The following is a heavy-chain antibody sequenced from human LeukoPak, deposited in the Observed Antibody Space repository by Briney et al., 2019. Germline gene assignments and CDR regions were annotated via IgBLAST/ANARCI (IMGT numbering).Heavy chain of an antibody. CDR3: ATDTLRVFRGFLGQGYGMDV. D-gene: IGHD3-10*02. CDR2: FDPEDGET. Sequence: ASVKVSCKVSGYTLTELSMHWVRQAPGKGLEWMGGFDPEDGETIYAQKFQGRVTMTEDTSTDTAYMELSSLRSEDTAVYYCATDTLRVFRGFLGQGYGMDVWGQGTTVTVSS. CDR1: GYTLTELS. J-gene: IGHJ6*02. V-gene: IGHV1-24*01.